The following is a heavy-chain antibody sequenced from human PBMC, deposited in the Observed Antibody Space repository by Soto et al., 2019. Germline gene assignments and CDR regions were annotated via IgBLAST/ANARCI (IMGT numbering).Heavy chain of an antibody. CDR3: ARDRGNSMVALWY. V-gene: IGHV1-69*01. CDR1: GDTFSSYA. J-gene: IGHJ4*02. D-gene: IGHD5-12*01. CDR2: IIPIFGTA. Sequence: QVQLVQSGAEVKKPGSSVKVSCKASGDTFSSYAISWVRQAPGQGLEWMGGIIPIFGTANYAQNLQGRVTITADEYTSRAYMELSSLRSEDTAVYYCARDRGNSMVALWYWGQGTLVTVSS.